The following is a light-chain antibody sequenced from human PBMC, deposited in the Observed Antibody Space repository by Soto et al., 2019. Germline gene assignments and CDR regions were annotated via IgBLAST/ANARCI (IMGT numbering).Light chain of an antibody. V-gene: IGLV2-14*03. Sequence: QSVLTQPASVSGSPGQSITISCTGTSSDIGAYNFVSWYQQHPGKAPKLMLYDVNIRPSGVSNRFSGSKSGNTASLTISWLQAEDEAYYDCTSWTTSTTMIFGGGTKLTVL. CDR1: SSDIGAYNF. CDR2: DVN. J-gene: IGLJ2*01. CDR3: TSWTTSTTMI.